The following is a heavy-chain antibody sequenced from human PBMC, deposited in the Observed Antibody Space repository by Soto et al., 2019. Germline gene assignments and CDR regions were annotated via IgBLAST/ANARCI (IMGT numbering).Heavy chain of an antibody. J-gene: IGHJ1*01. V-gene: IGHV6-1*01. Sequence: SQTLSLTCAISWDSVSSNSGAWNWIRQSPSRGLEWLGRTYYRSKWFNDYAVSVKSRMTINADTSKNQFSLHLNSVTPEDTAVYYCARAFAGTIQHWGPGTLVTVSS. CDR1: WDSVSSNSGA. D-gene: IGHD6-13*01. CDR2: TYYRSKWFN. CDR3: ARAFAGTIQH.